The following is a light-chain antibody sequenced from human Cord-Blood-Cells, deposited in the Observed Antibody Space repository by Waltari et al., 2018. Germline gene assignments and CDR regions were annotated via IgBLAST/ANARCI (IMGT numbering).Light chain of an antibody. V-gene: IGKV3-15*01. CDR2: GAS. CDR3: QQYNNWPPWT. Sequence: EIVMTQSPATLSVSPVERATLSCRASQSVSSNLAWYQQKPGQAPRLLIYGASTRATGIPARFSGSGSGTEFTVTISSLQSEDFAVYYCQQYNNWPPWTFGQGTKVEIK. CDR1: QSVSSN. J-gene: IGKJ1*01.